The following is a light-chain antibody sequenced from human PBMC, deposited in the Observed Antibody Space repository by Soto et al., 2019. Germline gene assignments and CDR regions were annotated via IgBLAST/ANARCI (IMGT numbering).Light chain of an antibody. Sequence: DIQMTQSPSTLSASVGDRVSITCRASQSISNWLAWYQHRPGKAPKLLIYDASTLESWVPSRFSGSGSGTDFTLTISGLRPDDFATYYCQQYNTYSYTFGQGTKLEIK. CDR3: QQYNTYSYT. J-gene: IGKJ2*01. CDR1: QSISNW. V-gene: IGKV1-5*01. CDR2: DAS.